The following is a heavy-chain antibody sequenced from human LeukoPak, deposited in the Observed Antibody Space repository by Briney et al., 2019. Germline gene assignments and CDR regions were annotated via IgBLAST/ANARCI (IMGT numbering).Heavy chain of an antibody. V-gene: IGHV1-18*01. CDR2: ISAYNGNT. Sequence: ASVKVSCKASGYTFTSYGISWVRQAPGQGLEWMGWISAYNGNTNYAQKLQGRVTMTTDTSTSTAYMELRSLRSDDTAVYYCARDWVVVVPAATAFPGAFDIWGQGTMVTVSS. D-gene: IGHD2-2*01. CDR1: GYTFTSYG. CDR3: ARDWVVVVPAATAFPGAFDI. J-gene: IGHJ3*02.